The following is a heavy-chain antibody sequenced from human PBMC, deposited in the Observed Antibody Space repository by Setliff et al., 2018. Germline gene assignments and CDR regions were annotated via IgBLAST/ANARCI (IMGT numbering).Heavy chain of an antibody. CDR2: ISSYNDVT. D-gene: IGHD2-15*01. CDR1: GHIFSSYG. Sequence: ASVKVSCKASGHIFSSYGISWVRQAPGQGLEWMGWISSYNDVTNYEQRFQGRVTMTTDTSASAAYMELRGLRPDDTAIYYCAISSLSICSGGSCPNASDIWGQGTLVTVSS. J-gene: IGHJ3*02. CDR3: AISSLSICSGGSCPNASDI. V-gene: IGHV1-18*01.